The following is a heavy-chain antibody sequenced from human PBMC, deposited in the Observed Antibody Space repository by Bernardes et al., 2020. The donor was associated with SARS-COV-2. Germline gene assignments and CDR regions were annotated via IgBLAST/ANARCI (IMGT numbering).Heavy chain of an antibody. CDR3: ARARTAGYYDSSVYGY. Sequence: SETLSLTCAVYGGSFSGYYWSWIRQPPGKGLEWIGEINHSGSTNYNPSLKSRVTISVDTSKNQFSLKLSSVTAADTAVYYCARARTAGYYDSSVYGYWGQGTLVTVSS. V-gene: IGHV4-34*01. J-gene: IGHJ4*02. D-gene: IGHD3-22*01. CDR1: GGSFSGYY. CDR2: INHSGST.